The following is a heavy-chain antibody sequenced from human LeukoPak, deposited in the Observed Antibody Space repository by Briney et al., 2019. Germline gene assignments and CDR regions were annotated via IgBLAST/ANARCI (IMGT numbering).Heavy chain of an antibody. CDR2: IKQDGSEK. CDR1: GFNFSSYW. J-gene: IGHJ4*02. V-gene: IGHV3-7*01. CDR3: ARDLHTLSDY. D-gene: IGHD2-2*02. Sequence: GGSLRLSCAASGFNFSSYWMSWVRQAPGKGLEWVANIKQDGSEKYYVDSVRDRFTISRDNAKNSLYLQMNSLRAEDTAVYYCARDLHTLSDYWGQGTLVTVSS.